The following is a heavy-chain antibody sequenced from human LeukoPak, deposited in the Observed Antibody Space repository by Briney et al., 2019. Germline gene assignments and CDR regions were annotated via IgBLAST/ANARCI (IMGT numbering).Heavy chain of an antibody. V-gene: IGHV3-7*03. CDR2: IKQDGSEK. Sequence: PGGSLRLSCAASGFTFSSYWMSWVRQAPGKGLEWVANIKQDGSEKYYVDSVKGRFTISRDNAKNSLYLQMNSLRAEDTAVYYCAKDADSSGYSSTAFDLWGQGTMVTVSS. D-gene: IGHD3-22*01. CDR3: AKDADSSGYSSTAFDL. CDR1: GFTFSSYW. J-gene: IGHJ3*01.